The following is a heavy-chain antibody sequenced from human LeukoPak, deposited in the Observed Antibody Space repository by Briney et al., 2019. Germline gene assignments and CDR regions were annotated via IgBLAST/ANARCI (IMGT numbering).Heavy chain of an antibody. J-gene: IGHJ6*02. V-gene: IGHV1-18*01. Sequence: RASVKVSCKASGYTFTSYGISWVRQAPGQGLEWMGWISAYNGNTNYAQKLQGRVPMTTDTSTSTAYMELRSLRSDDTAVYYCARDHSSSRFRDYGMDVWGQGTTVTVSS. CDR2: ISAYNGNT. CDR1: GYTFTSYG. CDR3: ARDHSSSRFRDYGMDV. D-gene: IGHD6-13*01.